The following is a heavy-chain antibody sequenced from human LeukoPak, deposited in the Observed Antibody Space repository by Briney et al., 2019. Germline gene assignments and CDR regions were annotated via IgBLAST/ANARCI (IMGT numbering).Heavy chain of an antibody. CDR3: ARWELGEYDY. CDR2: INPNSGGT. J-gene: IGHJ4*02. V-gene: IGHV1-2*02. CDR1: GYTFTSYD. D-gene: IGHD1-7*01. Sequence: GASVKVSCKASGYTFTSYDINWVRQATGQGLEWMGWINPNSGGTNYAQKFQGRVTMTRDTSISTAYMELSRLRSDDTAVYYCARWELGEYDYWGQGTLVTVSS.